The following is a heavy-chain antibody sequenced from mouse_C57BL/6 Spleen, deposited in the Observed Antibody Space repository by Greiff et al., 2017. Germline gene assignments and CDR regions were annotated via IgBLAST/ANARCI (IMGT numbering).Heavy chain of an antibody. Sequence: EVQLQQSGAELVKPGASVKLSCTASGFNIKDYYMHWVKQRTEQGLEWIGRIDPEDGETKNAPKFQGKATITADTSSNTAYLQLSSLTSEDTAVYYCAPYGNYVYFDVWGTGTTVTVSS. CDR1: GFNIKDYY. D-gene: IGHD2-10*02. J-gene: IGHJ1*03. V-gene: IGHV14-2*01. CDR2: IDPEDGET. CDR3: APYGNYVYFDV.